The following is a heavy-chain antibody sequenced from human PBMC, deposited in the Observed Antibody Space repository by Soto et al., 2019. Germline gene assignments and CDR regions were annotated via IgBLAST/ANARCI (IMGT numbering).Heavy chain of an antibody. J-gene: IGHJ4*02. V-gene: IGHV3-30-3*01. CDR3: ARDLGNNYGSFAY. D-gene: IGHD4-17*01. Sequence: LRLSCVASGFTFSNYAMNWVLQAPGKGLEWVAVISYDGSNKYYADSVKGRITISRDNSRNTLYLQMNNLRAEDTAMYYCARDLGNNYGSFAYWGQGTLVTVSS. CDR1: GFTFSNYA. CDR2: ISYDGSNK.